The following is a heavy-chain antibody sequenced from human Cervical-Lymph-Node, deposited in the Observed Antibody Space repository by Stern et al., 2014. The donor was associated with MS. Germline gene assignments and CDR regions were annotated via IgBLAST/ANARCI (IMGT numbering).Heavy chain of an antibody. D-gene: IGHD4-17*01. CDR3: AREVYGDSRRFDS. J-gene: IGHJ4*02. Sequence: QMQLVQSGPEVKKPGASVQVSCKASGYIFSSYGINWVRQAPGQGLEWMGWVSTYNGNTNYAQKFQDRVTMITDTSTNTAYMELRSLRSDDTAVYYCAREVYGDSRRFDSWGQGTLVTVSS. CDR1: GYIFSSYG. V-gene: IGHV1-18*01. CDR2: VSTYNGNT.